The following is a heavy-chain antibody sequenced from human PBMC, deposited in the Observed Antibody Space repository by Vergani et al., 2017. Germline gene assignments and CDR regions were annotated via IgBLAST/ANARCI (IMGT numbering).Heavy chain of an antibody. D-gene: IGHD6-19*01. V-gene: IGHV3-23*01. CDR2: ICASDGNT. J-gene: IGHJ3*02. Sequence: EVQLLESGGGLVQPGGSLRLSCAASGYTFSSYDMSGARQARGRGLEWVSSICASDGNTYYAGRVKGRVTLSRDKSKNTLYRQMNSLRAEDTAVYYCAGVGRSAVSGTFGAFDMWGQGTMVTVSS. CDR1: GYTFSSYD. CDR3: AGVGRSAVSGTFGAFDM.